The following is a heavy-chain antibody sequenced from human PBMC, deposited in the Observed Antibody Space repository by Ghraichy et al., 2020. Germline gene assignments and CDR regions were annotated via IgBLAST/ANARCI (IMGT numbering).Heavy chain of an antibody. Sequence: GESLNISCKGSGYTFITYWIGWVRQMPGKGLEWMGIIYPGDSDTRYSPSFQGQVTISADKSISTAYLQWSSLKASDTAMYYCARLVKPNNDAFDIWGQGTMVTVSS. J-gene: IGHJ3*02. CDR2: IYPGDSDT. CDR1: GYTFITYW. V-gene: IGHV5-51*01. CDR3: ARLVKPNNDAFDI. D-gene: IGHD3-22*01.